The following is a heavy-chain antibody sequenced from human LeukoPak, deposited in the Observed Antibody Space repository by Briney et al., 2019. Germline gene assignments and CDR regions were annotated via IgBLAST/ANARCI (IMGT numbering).Heavy chain of an antibody. D-gene: IGHD4-17*01. V-gene: IGHV1-18*01. CDR1: GYTFTSYG. Sequence: ASVKVSCQASGYTFTSYGINWVRQAPGQGLEWMGWISAYNGNTNYAQKFQGRVTMTTDTSTRTGYMELRSLRSDDTAIYYCARLFYGDYNWFDPWGQGTLVTVSS. CDR2: ISAYNGNT. CDR3: ARLFYGDYNWFDP. J-gene: IGHJ5*02.